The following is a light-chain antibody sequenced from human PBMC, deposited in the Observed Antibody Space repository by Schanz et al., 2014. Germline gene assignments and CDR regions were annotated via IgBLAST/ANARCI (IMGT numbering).Light chain of an antibody. CDR3: QQSGT. V-gene: IGKV1-5*01. CDR2: DAS. CDR1: QSIRNW. Sequence: DIQMTQSPSSLSASVGDRITITCRASQSIRNWVAWYQQKPGKAPKLLIYDASTLQSGVPSRFSGSGSGTDFTLTISSLQPEDFATYYCQQSGTFGQGTRLDIK. J-gene: IGKJ5*01.